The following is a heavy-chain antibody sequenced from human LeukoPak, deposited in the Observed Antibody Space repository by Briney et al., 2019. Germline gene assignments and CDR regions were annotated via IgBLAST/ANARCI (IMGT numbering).Heavy chain of an antibody. CDR1: GFTFSSYA. Sequence: PGGSLRLSCAASGFTFSSYAMSWVRQAPGKGLEWVSAISGSGGSTYYADSVKGRFTISRDNSKNTLYLQMNSLRAEDTAVYYCARALLWFGDLDAFDIWGQGTMVTVSS. D-gene: IGHD3-10*01. V-gene: IGHV3-23*01. J-gene: IGHJ3*02. CDR3: ARALLWFGDLDAFDI. CDR2: ISGSGGST.